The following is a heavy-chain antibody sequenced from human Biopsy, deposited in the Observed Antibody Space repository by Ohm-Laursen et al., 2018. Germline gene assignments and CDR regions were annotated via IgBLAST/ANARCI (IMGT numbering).Heavy chain of an antibody. D-gene: IGHD3-10*01. CDR1: GYSVTNDYY. CDR2: IYYDGIT. V-gene: IGHV4-38-2*01. CDR3: ARQEFATSPLDY. J-gene: IGHJ4*02. Sequence: SDTLSLTCAVSGYSVTNDYYWGWIRQPPGKGLEWIGNIYYDGITYYNPSLKSRVTISADRSKNQFSLKLTSVTAADTAMYYCARQEFATSPLDYWGQGSLVTVSS.